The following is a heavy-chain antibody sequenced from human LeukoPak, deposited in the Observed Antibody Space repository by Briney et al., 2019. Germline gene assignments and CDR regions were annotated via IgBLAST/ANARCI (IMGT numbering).Heavy chain of an antibody. CDR3: AIGGYDILTGYKK. CDR2: FDPEDGKT. J-gene: IGHJ4*02. D-gene: IGHD3-9*01. Sequence: ASVKVSCKVSGFTLDELSMHWLRQAPGKGPEWMGGFDPEDGKTVYAQKFQDRVTLSEDRSTDIAYMELSSLRFEDTAVYYCAIGGYDILTGYKKWGQGTLVTVSS. CDR1: GFTLDELS. V-gene: IGHV1-24*01.